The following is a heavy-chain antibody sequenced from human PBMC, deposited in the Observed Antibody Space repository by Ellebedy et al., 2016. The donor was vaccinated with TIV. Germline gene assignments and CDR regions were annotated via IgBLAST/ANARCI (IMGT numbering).Heavy chain of an antibody. Sequence: MPSETLSLTCTVPGGSISSSSYYWGWIRQPPGKGLEWIGETFHSGSTNYNPSLNSRVTISVDKSNNQFSLRLSSVTAADTAVYYCASGHTGSYGLHSWGQGTLVTVSS. D-gene: IGHD1-26*01. CDR2: TFHSGST. J-gene: IGHJ1*01. CDR1: GGSISSSSYY. V-gene: IGHV4-39*07. CDR3: ASGHTGSYGLHS.